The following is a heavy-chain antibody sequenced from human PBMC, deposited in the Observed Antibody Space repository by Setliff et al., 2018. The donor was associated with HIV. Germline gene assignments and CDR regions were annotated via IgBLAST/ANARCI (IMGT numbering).Heavy chain of an antibody. CDR2: ISTSGGTI. CDR1: GFTFSDYY. Sequence: GGSLRLSCAASGFTFSDYYMNWIRQAPGKGLEWVSYISTSGGTIYYADSVKGRFTISRDNAKNSLYLQMNSLRAEDTAADYCARDKEGSSWFPDYWGQGTLVTVSS. J-gene: IGHJ4*02. V-gene: IGHV3-11*04. CDR3: ARDKEGSSWFPDY. D-gene: IGHD6-13*01.